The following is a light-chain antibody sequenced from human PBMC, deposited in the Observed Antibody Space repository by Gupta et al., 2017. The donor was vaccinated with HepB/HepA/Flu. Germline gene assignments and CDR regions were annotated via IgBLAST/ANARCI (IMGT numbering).Light chain of an antibody. CDR1: SSDVGGYNY. V-gene: IGLV2-14*03. CDR3: SSYTISSTLVV. Sequence: QSALTQPASVSGSPGQSITISCTGTSSDVGGYNYLSGYQQHPGKAPKLMIYDVSNRPSGGSYCCSCSKSGNTASLTISGLQAEDEADYYCSSYTISSTLVVFGGGTKLTVL. J-gene: IGLJ2*01. CDR2: DVS.